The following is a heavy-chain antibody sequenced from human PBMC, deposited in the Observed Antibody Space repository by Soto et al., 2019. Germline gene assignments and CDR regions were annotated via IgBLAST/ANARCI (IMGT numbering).Heavy chain of an antibody. CDR3: TKYRRTDAEGYSFDY. J-gene: IGHJ4*02. CDR1: GASISSGSW. CDR2: IFHTGTT. Sequence: SETLSLTCAVSGASISSGSWWSWVRQPPGEGLEWIGEIFHTGTTNYNPSLQSRLTISVDKSKNQFSLQLSSVTAADTAVYFCTKYRRTDAEGYSFDYWGQGALVTVSS. V-gene: IGHV4-4*02. D-gene: IGHD2-15*01.